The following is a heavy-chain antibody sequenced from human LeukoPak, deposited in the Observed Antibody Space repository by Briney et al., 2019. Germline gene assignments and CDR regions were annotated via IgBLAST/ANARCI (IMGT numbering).Heavy chain of an antibody. CDR2: ISYDGSNK. D-gene: IGHD3-22*01. CDR3: ARGHSSGYYFY. V-gene: IGHV3-30-3*01. J-gene: IGHJ4*02. CDR1: GFTFSSYA. Sequence: GRSLRLSRAASGFTFSSYAMHWVRQAPGKGLEWVAVISYDGSNKYYADSVKGRFTISRDNSKNTLYLQMNSLRAEDTAVYYCARGHSSGYYFYWGQGTLVTVSS.